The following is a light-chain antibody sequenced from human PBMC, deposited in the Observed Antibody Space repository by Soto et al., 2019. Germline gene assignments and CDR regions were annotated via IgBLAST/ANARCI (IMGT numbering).Light chain of an antibody. V-gene: IGLV4-69*01. CDR2: LNNDGSH. J-gene: IGLJ2*01. CDR3: QTWGSGITV. Sequence: QTVLTQSPSASASLGASVKLTCTLSSGHTNYAIAWHQQQPEKGPHYLMKLNNDGSHIKGDGIPDRFSGSSSGAERYLTISSLQSEDEADYYCQTWGSGITVFGGGTKLTVL. CDR1: SGHTNYA.